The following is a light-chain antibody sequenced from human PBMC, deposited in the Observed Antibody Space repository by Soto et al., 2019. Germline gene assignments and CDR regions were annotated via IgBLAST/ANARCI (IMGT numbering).Light chain of an antibody. Sequence: DIQMTQSPSSLSASVGDRVTITCRASQRITTYLNWYQQKPGKAPKLLIYGASSLQSGVPSRFSGSGSGTDFTLTISSLQPEDFATYYCQHSYNTPRTFGGGTKVETK. V-gene: IGKV1-39*01. CDR3: QHSYNTPRT. CDR1: QRITTY. J-gene: IGKJ4*01. CDR2: GAS.